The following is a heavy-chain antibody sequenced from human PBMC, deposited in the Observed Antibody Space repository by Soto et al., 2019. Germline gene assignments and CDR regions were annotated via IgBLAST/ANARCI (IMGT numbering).Heavy chain of an antibody. CDR1: GVSICCYE. Sequence: PETLSLTCTGSGVSICCYEGSWIRDPAGKGLEWIGYVYFTGSTKYNPSLKSRVTILVDMSKNQFSLRLTSVTSADTAVYYCSRERGAVASIADAFDIWGQGKMVTGSS. J-gene: IGHJ3*02. CDR3: SRERGAVASIADAFDI. D-gene: IGHD6-6*01. V-gene: IGHV4-59*01. CDR2: VYFTGST.